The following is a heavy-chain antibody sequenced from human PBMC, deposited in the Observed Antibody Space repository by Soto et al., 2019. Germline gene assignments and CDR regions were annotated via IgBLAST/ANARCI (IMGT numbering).Heavy chain of an antibody. CDR1: GGSFSGSY. V-gene: IGHV4-34*01. CDR3: ARGRVKQQLVGPFSFFDY. Sequence: SETLSLTCAVYGGSFSGSYWSWIRQPPGKGLEWIGEINHSGSTNYNPSLKSRVTISVDTSKNQFSLKLSSVTAADTAVYYCARGRVKQQLVGPFSFFDYWGQGTLVTVS. D-gene: IGHD6-13*01. J-gene: IGHJ4*02. CDR2: INHSGST.